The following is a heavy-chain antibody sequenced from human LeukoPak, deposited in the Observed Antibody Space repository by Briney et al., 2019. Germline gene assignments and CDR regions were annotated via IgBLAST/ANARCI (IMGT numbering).Heavy chain of an antibody. CDR1: GFTFSSYA. V-gene: IGHV3-23*01. CDR3: AKFTWSGYYYYFDY. J-gene: IGHJ4*02. D-gene: IGHD3-3*01. CDR2: ISGSGGST. Sequence: PGGSLRLSCAASGFTFSSYAMSWVRQAPGQGLEWVSAISGSGGSTYYADSVKGRFTISRDNSKNTLYLQMNSLRAEDTAVYYCAKFTWSGYYYYFDYWGQGTLVTVSS.